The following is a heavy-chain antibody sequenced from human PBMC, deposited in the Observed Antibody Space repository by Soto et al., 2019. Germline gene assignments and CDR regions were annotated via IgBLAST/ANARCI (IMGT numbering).Heavy chain of an antibody. Sequence: ASGKLCWKASGYTFSNYGIHWVRQAPAQRLESMGLISAGNGNTQFSQKFQGRVTLTRDTSASTAYMELSSMRSEDTAVYYCASCPQNCITSSPCCLYFDDWAQGTLVTVSS. D-gene: IGHD3-10*01. J-gene: IGHJ4*02. V-gene: IGHV1-3*01. CDR3: ASCPQNCITSSPCCLYFDD. CDR1: GYTFSNYG. CDR2: ISAGNGNT.